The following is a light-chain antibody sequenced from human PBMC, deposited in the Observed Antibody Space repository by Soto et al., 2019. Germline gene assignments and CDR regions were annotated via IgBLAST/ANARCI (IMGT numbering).Light chain of an antibody. CDR1: QSVSSNF. CDR2: GAS. V-gene: IGKV3-20*01. J-gene: IGKJ1*01. Sequence: EIVLTQSPGTLSLSPGGRVTLSCRASQSVSSNFLAWYQQKPGQAPRLLIYGASNRAAGIPDRFSGSGSGTDFTLTISRLEPEDFAVYYCHQYSSSRRTFGQGTKVDIK. CDR3: HQYSSSRRT.